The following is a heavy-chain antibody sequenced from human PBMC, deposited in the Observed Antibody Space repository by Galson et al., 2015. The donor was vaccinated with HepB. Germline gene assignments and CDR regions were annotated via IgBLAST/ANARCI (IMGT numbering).Heavy chain of an antibody. CDR2: IIPIFGTA. CDR3: ARSSWDIVVVVAATHWYFDL. J-gene: IGHJ2*01. D-gene: IGHD2-15*01. Sequence: SVKVSCKASGGTFSSYAISWVRQAPGQGLEWMGGIIPIFGTANYAQKFQGRVTITADESTSTAYMELSSLRSEDTAVYYCARSSWDIVVVVAATHWYFDLWGRGTLVTVSS. CDR1: GGTFSSYA. V-gene: IGHV1-69*13.